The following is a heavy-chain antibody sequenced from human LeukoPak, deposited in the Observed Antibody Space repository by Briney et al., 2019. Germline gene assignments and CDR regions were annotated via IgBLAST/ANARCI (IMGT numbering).Heavy chain of an antibody. CDR1: GLTFTKYW. J-gene: IGHJ4*02. V-gene: IGHV3-74*03. CDR2: VDFDGTGT. CDR3: ATGLGFYYDY. Sequence: PGGSLRLSCAASGLTFTKYWMHWVPQAPGKGLMWVSRVDFDGTGTTYADSVRGRFTISRDNAKNTVYLQMNSLRAEDTAVYFCATGLGFYYDYWGQGTLVTVSS. D-gene: IGHD2/OR15-2a*01.